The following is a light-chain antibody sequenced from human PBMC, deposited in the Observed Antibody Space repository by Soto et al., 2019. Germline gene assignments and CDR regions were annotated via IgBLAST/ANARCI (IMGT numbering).Light chain of an antibody. CDR2: DVS. J-gene: IGLJ2*01. Sequence: QSALTQPASVSGSPGQSITISCTGTSSDVGGYNYVSWYQQYPGKAHKLMIYDVSNRPSEVSNRFSGSKSDNTASLIISGLQAEDEADYYCSSYTSSNTLVFGGGTKLTVL. CDR1: SSDVGGYNY. V-gene: IGLV2-14*01. CDR3: SSYTSSNTLV.